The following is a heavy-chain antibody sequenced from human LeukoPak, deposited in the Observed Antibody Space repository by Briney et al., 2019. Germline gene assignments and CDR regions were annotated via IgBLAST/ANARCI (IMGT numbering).Heavy chain of an antibody. Sequence: ASVKVSCKASGYTFTSYGISWVRQAPGQGLEWMGWISAYNGNTNYAQKLQGRVTMTTDTSTSTAYMELSSLRSEDTAVYYCATGSRRATLVYWGQGTLVTVSS. CDR2: ISAYNGNT. CDR3: ATGSRRATLVY. J-gene: IGHJ4*02. D-gene: IGHD4-23*01. V-gene: IGHV1-18*01. CDR1: GYTFTSYG.